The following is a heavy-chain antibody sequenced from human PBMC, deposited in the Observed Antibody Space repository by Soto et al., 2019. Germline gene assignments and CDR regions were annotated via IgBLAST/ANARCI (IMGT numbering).Heavy chain of an antibody. V-gene: IGHV3-53*01. CDR3: ARGGSSSSYYYYGMDV. CDR2: IYSGGST. Sequence: GGSLRLSCAASGFTVSSNYMSWVRQAPGKGLEWVSVIYSGGSTYYADSVKGRFTISRDNSKNTLYLQMNSLRAGDTAVYYCARGGSSSSYYYYGMDVWGQGTTVTVSS. J-gene: IGHJ6*02. D-gene: IGHD6-6*01. CDR1: GFTVSSNY.